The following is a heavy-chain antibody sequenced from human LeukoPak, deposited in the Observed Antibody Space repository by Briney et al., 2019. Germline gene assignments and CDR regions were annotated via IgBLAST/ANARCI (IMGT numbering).Heavy chain of an antibody. CDR2: IYHSGSP. D-gene: IGHD1-26*01. CDR1: GGSISSSNW. CDR3: ARAGRRTFAFDI. J-gene: IGHJ3*02. Sequence: SETLSLTCTVSGGSISSSNWWIWVRQPPGRGLEWIGEIYHSGSPNYNPSLKSRVTISVDKSKNQFSLNLTSVTAADRAVYFCARAGRRTFAFDIWGPGTLVTVSS. V-gene: IGHV4-4*02.